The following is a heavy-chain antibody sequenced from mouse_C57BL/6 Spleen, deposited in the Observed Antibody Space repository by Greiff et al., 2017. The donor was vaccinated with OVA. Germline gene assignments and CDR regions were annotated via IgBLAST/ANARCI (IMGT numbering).Heavy chain of an antibody. CDR3: ARHFEGWLHYAMDD. V-gene: IGHV2-9*01. CDR2: IWGGGST. J-gene: IGHJ4*01. D-gene: IGHD2-3*01. Sequence: QVQLKESGPGLVAPSQSLSITCTVSGFSLTSYGVDWVRQPPGPGLEWLGVIWGGGSTNYHSALMSRLSLSKDNSKSRVFVKMNSLQTDDTDMYDCARHFEGWLHYAMDDWGEGTSVTVSS. CDR1: GFSLTSYG.